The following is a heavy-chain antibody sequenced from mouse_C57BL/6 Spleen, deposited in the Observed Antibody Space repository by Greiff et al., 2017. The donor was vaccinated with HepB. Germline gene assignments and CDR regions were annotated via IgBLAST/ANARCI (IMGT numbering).Heavy chain of an antibody. CDR3: ARGGTTVVARYYYAMDY. CDR2: IYPSDSET. V-gene: IGHV1-61*01. D-gene: IGHD1-1*01. Sequence: VKLQQPGAELVRPGSSVKLSCKASGYTFTSYWMDWVKQRPGQGLEWIGNIYPSDSETHYNQKFKDKATFTVDKSSSTAYMQLSSLTSEDSAVYYCARGGTTVVARYYYAMDYWGQGTSVTVSS. CDR1: GYTFTSYW. J-gene: IGHJ4*01.